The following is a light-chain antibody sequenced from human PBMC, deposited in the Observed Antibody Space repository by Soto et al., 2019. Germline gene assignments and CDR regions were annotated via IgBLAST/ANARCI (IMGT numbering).Light chain of an antibody. V-gene: IGKV3-20*01. Sequence: EIVLTQSPGTLSLSPGERATLSCRASQSVSNNYLAWYQQKPGQAPRLLIYGACNRATGIPDRFSGSGSATDFTLTISRLEPEDFAVYYCQQYGSSGTFGQGTKVEIK. CDR3: QQYGSSGT. CDR1: QSVSNNY. J-gene: IGKJ1*01. CDR2: GAC.